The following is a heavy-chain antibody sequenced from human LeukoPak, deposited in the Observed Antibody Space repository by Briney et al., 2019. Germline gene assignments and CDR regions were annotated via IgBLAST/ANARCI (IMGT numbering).Heavy chain of an antibody. CDR3: AREEREYCGGDCNDAFDI. Sequence: ASVKVSCKASGYTFTSYGISWVRQAPGQGLEWMGWISAYNGNTNYAQKFQGRVTITADESTSTAYMELSSPRSEDTAVYYCAREEREYCGGDCNDAFDIWGQGTMVTVSS. J-gene: IGHJ3*02. V-gene: IGHV1-18*01. CDR2: ISAYNGNT. CDR1: GYTFTSYG. D-gene: IGHD2-21*02.